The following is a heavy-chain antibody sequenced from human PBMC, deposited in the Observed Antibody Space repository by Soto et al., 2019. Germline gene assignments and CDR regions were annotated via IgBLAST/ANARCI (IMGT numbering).Heavy chain of an antibody. D-gene: IGHD4-17*01. CDR3: ARAYGDYY. CDR2: IYTSGST. J-gene: IGHJ4*02. V-gene: IGHV4-61*02. CDR1: GGSVSSGSYY. Sequence: PSETLSLTCTISGGSVSSGSYYWSWIRQPAGKGLEWIGRIYTSGSTNYNPSLKSRVTMSVDTSKNQFSLKLSSVTAADTAVYYCARAYGDYYWGQGTLVTVSS.